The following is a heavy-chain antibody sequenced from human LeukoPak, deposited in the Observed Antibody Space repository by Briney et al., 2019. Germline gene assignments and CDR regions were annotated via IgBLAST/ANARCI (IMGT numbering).Heavy chain of an antibody. D-gene: IGHD2-2*01. V-gene: IGHV3-21*01. J-gene: IGHJ6*03. CDR3: ARSRLVQSYMDV. CDR2: ISSSSSYI. CDR1: GFTFSSYS. Sequence: KPGGSLRLSCAASGFTFSSYSMNWVRQAPGKGLEWVSHISSSSSYIYYADSVKGRFTISRDNAKNSLYLQMNSLRAEDTAVYYCARSRLVQSYMDVWGKGTTVTVSS.